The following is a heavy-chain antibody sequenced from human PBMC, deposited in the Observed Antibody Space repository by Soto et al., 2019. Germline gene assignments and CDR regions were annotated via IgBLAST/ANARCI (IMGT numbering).Heavy chain of an antibody. D-gene: IGHD2-21*02. CDR2: IYYSGRT. CDR3: ARKRATVVTQAYFDH. V-gene: IGHV4-39*01. Sequence: XETLCLTCIVSGDSFSSSAFYWGWIRQPQGKGLEWIGSIYYSGRTYYNPSFKSRVTISIDTSKNQFSLKLSSVTATDTAVYYCARKRATVVTQAYFDHWGQGALVTVSS. J-gene: IGHJ4*02. CDR1: GDSFSSSAFY.